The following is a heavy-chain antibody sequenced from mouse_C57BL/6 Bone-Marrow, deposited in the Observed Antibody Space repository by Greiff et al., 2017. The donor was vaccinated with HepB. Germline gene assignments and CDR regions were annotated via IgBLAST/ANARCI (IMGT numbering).Heavy chain of an antibody. V-gene: IGHV1-19*01. CDR2: INPYNGGT. D-gene: IGHD6-5*01. J-gene: IGHJ2*01. Sequence: EVKLQQSGPVLVKPGASVKMSCKASGYTFTDYYMNWVKQSHGKSLEWIGVINPYNGGTSYNQKFKGKATLTVDKSSSTAYMELNSLTSEDSAVYYCARGAPYALYYFDYWGQGTTLTVSS. CDR1: GYTFTDYY. CDR3: ARGAPYALYYFDY.